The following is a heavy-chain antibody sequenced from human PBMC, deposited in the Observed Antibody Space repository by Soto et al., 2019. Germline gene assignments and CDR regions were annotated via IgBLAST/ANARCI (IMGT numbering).Heavy chain of an antibody. Sequence: EVQLLESGGGLVQPGGSLRLSCAASGLTFSSYAMNWVRQAPGNGLEWVSAICGGGNCAFYADSVKGRFTISRDNSRNTLYLQMNSLGADDTAVYYCAKKMDESHDGRDYFDYWGQGTLVTVSS. CDR1: GLTFSSYA. CDR2: ICGGGNCA. J-gene: IGHJ4*02. V-gene: IGHV3-23*01. CDR3: AKKMDESHDGRDYFDY. D-gene: IGHD2-2*03.